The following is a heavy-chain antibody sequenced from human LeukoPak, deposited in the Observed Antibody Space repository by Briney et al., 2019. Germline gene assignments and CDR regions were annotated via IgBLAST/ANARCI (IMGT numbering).Heavy chain of an antibody. CDR3: ARDGMWFGEFRFDY. J-gene: IGHJ4*02. D-gene: IGHD3-10*01. Sequence: SQTLSLTCTVSGGSISSGGYYWSWVRQHPGKGLEWIGSIYFSGSTYYNPSLKSRVTISVDTSKNQFSLKLSSVTDADTAVYYCARDGMWFGEFRFDYWGQGTLVTVSS. CDR1: GGSISSGGYY. V-gene: IGHV4-31*03. CDR2: IYFSGST.